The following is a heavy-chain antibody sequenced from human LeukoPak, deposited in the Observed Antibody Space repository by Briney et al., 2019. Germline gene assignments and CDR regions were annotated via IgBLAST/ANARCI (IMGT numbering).Heavy chain of an antibody. J-gene: IGHJ6*03. CDR2: MYPNSGNT. Sequence: ASGTVSCTASVYTFTSYDINWVRQAPGQGLEWMGWMYPNSGNTGYAQKFQGRVTMTRNTSISTAYMELSSLRSEDTAVYYCAREALSMVRGVIPDRDYYYYMDVWGKGTTVTVSS. CDR3: AREALSMVRGVIPDRDYYYYMDV. V-gene: IGHV1-8*01. CDR1: VYTFTSYD. D-gene: IGHD3-10*01.